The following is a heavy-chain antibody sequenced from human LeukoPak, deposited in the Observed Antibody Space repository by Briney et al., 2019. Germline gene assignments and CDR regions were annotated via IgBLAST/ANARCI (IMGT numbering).Heavy chain of an antibody. CDR3: ARGRISSWYYYYMDV. J-gene: IGHJ6*03. D-gene: IGHD6-13*01. CDR2: INHSGST. V-gene: IGHV4-34*01. Sequence: PSETLSLTCAVYGGSFSGYYWSWIRQPPGKGLEWNGEINHSGSTNYNPSLKSRVTISVDTSKNQFSLKLSSVTAADTAVYYCARGRISSWYYYYMDVWGKGTTVTVSS. CDR1: GGSFSGYY.